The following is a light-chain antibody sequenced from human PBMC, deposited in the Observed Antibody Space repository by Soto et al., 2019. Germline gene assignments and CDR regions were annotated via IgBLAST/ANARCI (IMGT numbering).Light chain of an antibody. CDR3: MQGSHWPRT. J-gene: IGKJ1*01. CDR1: QSLVNSDGNTY. V-gene: IGKV2-30*01. CDR2: KVS. Sequence: EVVMTQSPLSLPVTLGQPASISCRSSQSLVNSDGNTYLNWFHQRPGQPPRRLIYKVSNRDSGVPDRFSGSGSGTDFTLRISRVEAEDVGVYYCMQGSHWPRTFGQGTRVEIK.